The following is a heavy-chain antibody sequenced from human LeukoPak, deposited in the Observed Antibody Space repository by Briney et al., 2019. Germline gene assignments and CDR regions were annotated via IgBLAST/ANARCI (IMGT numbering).Heavy chain of an antibody. D-gene: IGHD6-13*01. J-gene: IGHJ4*02. CDR1: GASIGSYNSY. CDR2: IYHSGST. V-gene: IGHV4-39*07. CDR3: AGDQFSSNWYKD. Sequence: SETLSLTCTVSGASIGSYNSYWGWIRQPPGKGLEWIGSIYHSGSTYYNPSLKIRVTISADFSKNQFSLKLSSVTVAETAVYFCAGDQFSSNWYKDWGPGTLVTVSS.